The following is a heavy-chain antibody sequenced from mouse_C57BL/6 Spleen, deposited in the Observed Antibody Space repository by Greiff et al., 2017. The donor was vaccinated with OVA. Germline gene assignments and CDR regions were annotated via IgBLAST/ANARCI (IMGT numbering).Heavy chain of an antibody. CDR3: ARIRPHYYAMDY. J-gene: IGHJ4*01. Sequence: EVQVVESGGGLVQPGGSLKLSCAASGFTFSDYYMYWVRQTPEKRLEWVAYISNGGGSTYYPDTVKGRFTISRDNAKNTLYLQMSRLKSEDTAMYYCARIRPHYYAMDYWGQGTSVTVSS. CDR2: ISNGGGST. CDR1: GFTFSDYY. V-gene: IGHV5-12*01.